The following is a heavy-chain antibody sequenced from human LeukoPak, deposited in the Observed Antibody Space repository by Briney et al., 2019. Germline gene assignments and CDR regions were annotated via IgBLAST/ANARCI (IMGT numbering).Heavy chain of an antibody. Sequence: PGGSLRLSCAASGFTFSVSWMSWVRQAPGKGLEWVANIKYDGNEKYYVDSVKGRFTISRDNAKNSLHLQMNSLSAEDTAVYYCTRLPLYDSSGMNDYWGQGTLVTVSS. CDR1: GFTFSVSW. J-gene: IGHJ4*02. CDR2: IKYDGNEK. D-gene: IGHD3-22*01. V-gene: IGHV3-7*01. CDR3: TRLPLYDSSGMNDY.